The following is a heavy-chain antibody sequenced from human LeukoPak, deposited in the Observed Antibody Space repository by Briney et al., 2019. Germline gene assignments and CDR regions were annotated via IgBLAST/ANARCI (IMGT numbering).Heavy chain of an antibody. CDR3: ARGGYTGYDFAFDY. J-gene: IGHJ4*02. D-gene: IGHD5-12*01. CDR2: ISSTSSYI. CDR1: GFTFSSYS. Sequence: GGSLRLSCAASGFTFSSYSMNWVRPAPGKGLEWVSSISSTSSYIYYADSVQGRFTISRDNAKNSLYLQMNSLRAEDTAVYYCARGGYTGYDFAFDYWGQGTLVTVSS. V-gene: IGHV3-21*01.